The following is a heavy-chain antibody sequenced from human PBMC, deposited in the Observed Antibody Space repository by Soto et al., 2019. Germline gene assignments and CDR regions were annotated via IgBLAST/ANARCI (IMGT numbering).Heavy chain of an antibody. Sequence: LRLSCAASGFTVSSNYMSWVRQAPGKGLEWVSVIYSGGSTYYADSVRGRFTISRGNSKSTLYLQMKSLRAEDTAVYYCARDPPATRHGMDVWGQGTTVTVSS. CDR1: GFTVSSNY. V-gene: IGHV3-53*01. CDR2: IYSGGST. CDR3: ARDPPATRHGMDV. J-gene: IGHJ6*02.